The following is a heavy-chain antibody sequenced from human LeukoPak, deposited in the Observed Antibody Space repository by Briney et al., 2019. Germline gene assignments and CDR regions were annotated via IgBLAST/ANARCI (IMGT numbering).Heavy chain of an antibody. CDR1: GGSISSYY. CDR2: IYYSGST. V-gene: IGHV4-59*01. J-gene: IGHJ4*02. CDR3: AARTGAGRFDY. D-gene: IGHD7-27*01. Sequence: PSETLSLTCTVSGGSISSYYWSWIRQPPGKGLEWIGYIYYSGSTNYNPSLKSRVTISVDTSMNQFSLKLSSVTAADTAVYYCAARTGAGRFDYWGQGTLVTVSS.